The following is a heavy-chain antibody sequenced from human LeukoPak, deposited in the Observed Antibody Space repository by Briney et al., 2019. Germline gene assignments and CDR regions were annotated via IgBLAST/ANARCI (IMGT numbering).Heavy chain of an antibody. CDR2: INHSGST. Sequence: KPSETLSLTCAVSGGSIRNYYWSWIRQPPGKGLEWIGEINHSGSTNYNPPLKSRVTISVDTSKNQFSLKLSSVTAADTAVYYCARGRLRYSSSSPHRWFDPWGQGTLVTVSS. J-gene: IGHJ5*02. CDR3: ARGRLRYSSSSPHRWFDP. V-gene: IGHV4-34*01. CDR1: GGSIRNYY. D-gene: IGHD6-6*01.